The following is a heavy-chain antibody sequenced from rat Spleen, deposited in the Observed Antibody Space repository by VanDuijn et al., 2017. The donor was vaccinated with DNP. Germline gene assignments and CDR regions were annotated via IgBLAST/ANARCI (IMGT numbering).Heavy chain of an antibody. CDR2: ITSSGGKT. CDR1: GFTFSNHW. J-gene: IGHJ2*01. V-gene: IGHV5-31*01. CDR3: AREQHFYFDY. Sequence: EVQLVESGGDLVQPGGSLRLSCVGSGFTFSNHWMNWIRQAPGKGLDWVASITSSGGKTFSPDSVNGRFTISRDNAKSSLDLQMNSLKSEDTATYYCAREQHFYFDYWGQGVMVTVSS. D-gene: IGHD1-10*01.